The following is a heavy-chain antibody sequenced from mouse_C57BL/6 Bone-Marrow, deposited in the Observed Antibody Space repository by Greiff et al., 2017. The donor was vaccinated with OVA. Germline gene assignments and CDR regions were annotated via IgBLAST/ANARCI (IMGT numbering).Heavy chain of an antibody. Sequence: QVQLQQPGAELVKPGASVKVSCKASGYTFTSYWMHWVKQRPGQGLEWIGRIHPSDSDTNYNQKFKGKATLTVDTSSSTAYMQLSSLTSEASAVYYCSIPVRYDAWFAYWGQGTLVTVSA. V-gene: IGHV1-74*01. CDR1: GYTFTSYW. D-gene: IGHD2-12*01. J-gene: IGHJ3*01. CDR2: IHPSDSDT. CDR3: SIPVRYDAWFAY.